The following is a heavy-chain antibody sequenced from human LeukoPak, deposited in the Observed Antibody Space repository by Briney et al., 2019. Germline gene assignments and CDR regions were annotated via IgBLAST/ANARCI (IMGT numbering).Heavy chain of an antibody. CDR1: GASITSYH. CDR2: MFYSGNT. J-gene: IGHJ4*02. Sequence: SETLSLTCTVSGASITSYHWSWIRQPAGKGLEWIGRMFYSGNTDYNPSLKSRLTMSIDTSKNQFSLKLSSVTAADTAVYFCARDDSSGYYPPPGNWGQGTLVTVSS. V-gene: IGHV4-4*07. D-gene: IGHD3-22*01. CDR3: ARDDSSGYYPPPGN.